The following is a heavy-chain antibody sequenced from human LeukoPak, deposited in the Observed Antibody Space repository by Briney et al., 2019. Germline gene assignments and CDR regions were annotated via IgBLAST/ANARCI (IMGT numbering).Heavy chain of an antibody. V-gene: IGHV4-34*01. J-gene: IGHJ4*02. CDR2: INHSGST. Sequence: PSETLSLTCAVYGGSFSGYYWSWIRQPPGKGLEWIGEINHSGSTNYNPSLKSRVTISVDTSKNQFSLKLSSVTAADTAVYYCARAEPYYGSGTGLGYYFDYWGQGTLVTVSS. D-gene: IGHD3-10*01. CDR3: ARAEPYYGSGTGLGYYFDY. CDR1: GGSFSGYY.